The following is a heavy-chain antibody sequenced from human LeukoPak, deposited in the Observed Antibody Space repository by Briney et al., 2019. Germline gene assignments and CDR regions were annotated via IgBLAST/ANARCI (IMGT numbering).Heavy chain of an antibody. CDR2: IWYDGSNK. Sequence: GGSLRLSCAASGFTFSDYYMSWIRQAPGKGLEWVAVIWYDGSNKYYADSVKGRFTIPRDNSKNTLYLQMNSLRAEDTAMYYCATNSGSPGGYWGQGTLVTVSS. CDR1: GFTFSDYY. D-gene: IGHD1-26*01. J-gene: IGHJ4*02. V-gene: IGHV3-33*08. CDR3: ATNSGSPGGY.